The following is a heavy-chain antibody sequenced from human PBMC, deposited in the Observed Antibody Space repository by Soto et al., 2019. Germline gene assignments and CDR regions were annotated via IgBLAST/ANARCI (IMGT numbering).Heavy chain of an antibody. CDR2: IDPSDSYT. D-gene: IGHD1-26*01. J-gene: IGHJ4*02. Sequence: CKGSGYSFTSYWISWVRQMPGKGLEWMGRIDPSDSYTNYSPSFQGHVTISADKSISTAYLQWSSLKASDTAMYYCASGLVGATNGNYWGQGTLVTVSS. CDR1: GYSFTSYW. V-gene: IGHV5-10-1*01. CDR3: ASGLVGATNGNY.